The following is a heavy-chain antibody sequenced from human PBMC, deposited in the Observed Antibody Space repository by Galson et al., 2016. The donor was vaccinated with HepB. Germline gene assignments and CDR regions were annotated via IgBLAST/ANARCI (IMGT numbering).Heavy chain of an antibody. J-gene: IGHJ6*02. CDR2: VDYSGGS. Sequence: SETLSLTCSVSGASVSIDTYYWGWIRQPPGKGLEWIGSVDYSGGSYYNPSLKSRVTILVDTSKNQFSLKLSSVTAADTAVYYCVRATGGSFSLYFYGVDVWGQGTTVTVS. D-gene: IGHD1-26*01. V-gene: IGHV4-39*07. CDR1: GASVSIDTYY. CDR3: VRATGGSFSLYFYGVDV.